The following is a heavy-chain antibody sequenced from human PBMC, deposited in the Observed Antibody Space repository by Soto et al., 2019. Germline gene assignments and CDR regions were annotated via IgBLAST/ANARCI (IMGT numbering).Heavy chain of an antibody. J-gene: IGHJ2*01. CDR1: GFNFRKFA. D-gene: IGHD4-17*01. CDR2: MSERSGPP. CDR3: AKDQDNTDYYWIFDL. V-gene: IGHV3-23*01. Sequence: GGSLRLSCAASGFNFRKFAMSWVRQAPGKGLEWVSGMSERSGPPLYADSVKGRFTISRDNSKNTLYLEMNNLRPEDTAVYYCAKDQDNTDYYWIFDLWGRGTPVTVSS.